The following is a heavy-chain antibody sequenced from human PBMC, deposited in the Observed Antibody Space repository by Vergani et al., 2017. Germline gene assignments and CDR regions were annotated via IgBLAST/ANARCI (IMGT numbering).Heavy chain of an antibody. CDR3: VSDTHSGQRADR. CDR2: IHYSENT. D-gene: IGHD6-19*01. J-gene: IGHJ5*02. CDR1: FDSIRNPY. V-gene: IGHV4-59*11. Sequence: QVQLQESGPGLVKSSENLSLTCSVSFDSIRNPYCNWILQPPGKGLEWIGSIHYSENTNYNPSLKTRVTISVDTSKNQFSLTLTSVTAADTAVYYCVSDTHSGQRADRWGQGILVTVTS.